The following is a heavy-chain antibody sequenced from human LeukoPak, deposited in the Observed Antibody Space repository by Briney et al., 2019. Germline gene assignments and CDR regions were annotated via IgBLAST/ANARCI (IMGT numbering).Heavy chain of an antibody. V-gene: IGHV4-34*01. CDR2: INHGGTT. D-gene: IGHD6-13*01. J-gene: IGHJ4*02. CDR1: GGSISSYY. Sequence: SETLSLTCTVSGGSISSYYWNWIRQPPGKGLEWIGEINHGGTTNYNPSLNSRVTISVDTSKNQFSLKLHSVTAADTAVYFCARAPSAPGYFDFWGQGTLVTVSS. CDR3: ARAPSAPGYFDF.